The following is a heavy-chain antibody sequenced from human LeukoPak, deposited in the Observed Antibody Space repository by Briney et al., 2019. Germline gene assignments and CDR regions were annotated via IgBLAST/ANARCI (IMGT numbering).Heavy chain of an antibody. J-gene: IGHJ6*03. CDR3: AKTRILTYYDILTVPGRPDYYYYMDV. CDR2: ISYDGSNK. CDR1: GFTFSSYG. D-gene: IGHD3-9*01. Sequence: PGGSLRLSCAASGFTFSSYGMHWVRQAPGKGLEWVAVISYDGSNKYYADSVKGRFTISRDNSKNTLYLQMNSLRAEDTAVYYCAKTRILTYYDILTVPGRPDYYYYMDVWGKGTTVTVSS. V-gene: IGHV3-30*18.